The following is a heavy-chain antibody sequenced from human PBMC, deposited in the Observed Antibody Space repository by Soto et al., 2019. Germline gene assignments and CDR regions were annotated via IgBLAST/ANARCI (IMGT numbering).Heavy chain of an antibody. J-gene: IGHJ4*02. V-gene: IGHV1-46*03. CDR1: GHTFSNYY. Sequence: ASVKVSCKASGHTFSNYYVHWVRQAPGQGLEWVGLISPSGDATSYAQRFLGRLTMTRDTSTNTVYMELSSLGSEDTAMYYCTGEKSGSFLLDYWGQGTLVTVSS. CDR3: TGEKSGSFLLDY. CDR2: ISPSGDAT. D-gene: IGHD3-10*01.